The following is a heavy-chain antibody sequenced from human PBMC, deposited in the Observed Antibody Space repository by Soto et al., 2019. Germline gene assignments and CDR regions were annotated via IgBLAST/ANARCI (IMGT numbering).Heavy chain of an antibody. CDR2: IIPIFGTA. V-gene: IGHV1-69*01. J-gene: IGHJ5*02. CDR3: ARDYAECSGGSCEP. D-gene: IGHD2-15*01. Sequence: QVQLVQSGAEVKKPGSSVNVSCNASGGTFSSYAISWVRQAPGQGLEWMGGIIPIFGTANYAQKFQCRVTITADASTITAYMELSSLRTEDTAVYNCARDYAECSGGSCEPWGQGTLVTVSS. CDR1: GGTFSSYA.